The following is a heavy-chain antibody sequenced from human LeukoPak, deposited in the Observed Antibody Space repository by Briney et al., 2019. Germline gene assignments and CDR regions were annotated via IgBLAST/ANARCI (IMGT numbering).Heavy chain of an antibody. CDR1: GYTFTSYG. Sequence: ASVKVSCKASGYTFTSYGISWVRQAPGQGLEWMGWISAYNGNTNYAQKLQGIVTMTTDTSTSTAYMELRSLRSDDTAVYYCARVVGLVPNDAFDIWGQGTMVTVSS. CDR3: ARVVGLVPNDAFDI. CDR2: ISAYNGNT. D-gene: IGHD6-19*01. J-gene: IGHJ3*02. V-gene: IGHV1-18*01.